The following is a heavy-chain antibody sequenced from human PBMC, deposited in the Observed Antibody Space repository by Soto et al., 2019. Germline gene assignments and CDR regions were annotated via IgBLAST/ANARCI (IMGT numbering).Heavy chain of an antibody. D-gene: IGHD3-9*01. CDR2: IWYDGSNK. CDR1: GFTFSSYG. J-gene: IGHJ6*02. Sequence: GGSLRLSCAASGFTFSSYGMHWVRQAPGKGLEWVAVIWYDGSNKYYADSVKGRFTISRDNSKNTLYLQMNSLRAEDTAVYYCARDHQYYDILTGYQYYYYYGTDVWGQGTTVTVSS. CDR3: ARDHQYYDILTGYQYYYYYGTDV. V-gene: IGHV3-33*01.